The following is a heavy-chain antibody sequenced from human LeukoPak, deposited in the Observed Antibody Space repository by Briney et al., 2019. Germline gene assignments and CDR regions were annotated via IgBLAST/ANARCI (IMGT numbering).Heavy chain of an antibody. CDR2: INPNSGGT. Sequence: GASVKVSCKASGYTFTGYYMHWVRQAPGQGLEWMGRINPNSGGTNYAQKFQGRVTITRDTSISTAYMELSRLRSDDTAVYFCARDQGSLTSSWYTGYWGQGTQVTVSS. CDR1: GYTFTGYY. V-gene: IGHV1-2*06. CDR3: ARDQGSLTSSWYTGY. J-gene: IGHJ4*02. D-gene: IGHD6-19*01.